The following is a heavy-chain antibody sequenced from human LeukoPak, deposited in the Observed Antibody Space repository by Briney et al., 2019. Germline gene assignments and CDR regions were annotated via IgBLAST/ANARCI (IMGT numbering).Heavy chain of an antibody. V-gene: IGHV1-8*01. CDR2: MNPNSGNT. J-gene: IGHJ3*02. CDR3: ATIYCSGGSCYSRRHAFDI. D-gene: IGHD2-15*01. CDR1: GYTFTSYD. Sequence: ASVKVSCKASGYTFTSYDINWVRQATGRGLEWMGWMNPNSGNTGYAQKFQGRVTMTEDTSTDTAYMELSGLRSEDTAVYYCATIYCSGGSCYSRRHAFDIWGQGTMVTVSS.